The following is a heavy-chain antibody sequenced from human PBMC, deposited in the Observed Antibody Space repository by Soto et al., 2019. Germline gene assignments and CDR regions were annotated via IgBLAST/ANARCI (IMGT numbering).Heavy chain of an antibody. CDR2: IYYSGST. CDR3: ARGDSSSSGNWFDP. CDR1: GGSISSGGYY. V-gene: IGHV4-31*03. J-gene: IGHJ5*02. D-gene: IGHD6-6*01. Sequence: PSETLSLTCTVSGGSISSGGYYWSWIRQHPGKGLEWIGYIYYSGSTYYNPSLKSRVTISVDTPKNQFSLKLSSVTAADTAVYYCARGDSSSSGNWFDPWGQGTLVTV.